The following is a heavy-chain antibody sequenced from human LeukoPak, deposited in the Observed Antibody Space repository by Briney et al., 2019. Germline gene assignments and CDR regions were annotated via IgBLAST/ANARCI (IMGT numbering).Heavy chain of an antibody. D-gene: IGHD5-18*01. CDR2: INPSGGST. V-gene: IGHV1-46*01. Sequence: ASVKVSCKASGYTFTSYYMHWVRQAPGQGLEWMGIINPSGGSTSYAQKSQGRVTITADESTSTAYMELSSLRSEDTAVYYCARSSTRGYSYGEIDYWGQGTLVTVSS. CDR1: GYTFTSYY. J-gene: IGHJ4*02. CDR3: ARSSTRGYSYGEIDY.